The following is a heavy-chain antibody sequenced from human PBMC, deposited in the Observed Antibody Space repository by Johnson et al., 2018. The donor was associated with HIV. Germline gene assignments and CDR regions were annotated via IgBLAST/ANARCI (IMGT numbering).Heavy chain of an antibody. CDR2: ISWNSCSI. D-gene: IGHD3-3*01. V-gene: IGHV3-9*01. Sequence: VQLVESGGGLVQPGRSLRLSCAASGFTFDDSAMHWVRQAPGKGLEWVSGISWNSCSIGYADSVKGRFTISRDNAKNSLYLQMNSLRAEDTALYYCAKDWRITYYNFWSGFFFDAFDIWGQGTMVTVSS. CDR3: AKDWRITYYNFWSGFFFDAFDI. J-gene: IGHJ3*02. CDR1: GFTFDDSA.